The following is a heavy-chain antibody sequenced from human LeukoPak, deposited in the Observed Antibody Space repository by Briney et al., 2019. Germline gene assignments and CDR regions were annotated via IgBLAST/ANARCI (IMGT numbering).Heavy chain of an antibody. V-gene: IGHV4-39*07. CDR3: ARVSSSDWYNERGAFDI. D-gene: IGHD6-13*01. CDR2: IYYSGST. J-gene: IGHJ3*02. Sequence: PSETLSLTCTVSGGSISSSSYYWGWIRQPPGKGLEWIGSIYYSGSTYYNPSLKSRVTISVDTSKNQFSLKLNSVTAADSAVYYCARVSSSDWYNERGAFDIWGQGTMVTVSS. CDR1: GGSISSSSYY.